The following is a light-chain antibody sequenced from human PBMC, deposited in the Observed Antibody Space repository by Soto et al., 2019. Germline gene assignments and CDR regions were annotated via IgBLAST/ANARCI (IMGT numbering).Light chain of an antibody. CDR3: SAYASSNTLV. V-gene: IGLV2-14*01. J-gene: IGLJ2*01. CDR1: SSDVGGYNY. CDR2: EVC. Sequence: QSALTQPASVSGSPGQSITISCTGTSSDVGGYNYVSWYQQHPGKAPKLIIYEVCKRPSGVSDRFSGSKSGNTASLTVSGLQAEDEADYYCSAYASSNTLVFGSGTELTVL.